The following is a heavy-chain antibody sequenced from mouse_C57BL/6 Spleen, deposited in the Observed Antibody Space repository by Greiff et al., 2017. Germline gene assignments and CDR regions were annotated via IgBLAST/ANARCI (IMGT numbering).Heavy chain of an antibody. CDR2: INPGSGGT. CDR3: ARGSYDYDREFAY. D-gene: IGHD2-4*01. J-gene: IGHJ3*01. CDR1: GYDFTNYL. V-gene: IGHV1-54*01. Sequence: VQLQQSGAELVRPGTSVKVSCKASGYDFTNYLIEWVKRRPGQGLEWIGVINPGSGGTNYNEKFKGKATLTADKSSSTAYMQLSILTSEDSAVYFCARGSYDYDREFAYWGQGTLVTVSA.